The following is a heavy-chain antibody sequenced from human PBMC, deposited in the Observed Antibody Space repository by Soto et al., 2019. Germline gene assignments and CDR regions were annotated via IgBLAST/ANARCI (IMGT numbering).Heavy chain of an antibody. V-gene: IGHV3-53*04. CDR2: IYSGGST. Sequence: GGSLRLSCAASGFTVSSNYMSWVRQAPGKGLEWVSVIYSGGSTYYADSVKGRFTISRHNSKNTLYLQMNSLRAEDTAVYYCARDGFWSGYDDFDIWGQGTMVTVSS. CDR3: ARDGFWSGYDDFDI. D-gene: IGHD3-3*01. CDR1: GFTVSSNY. J-gene: IGHJ3*02.